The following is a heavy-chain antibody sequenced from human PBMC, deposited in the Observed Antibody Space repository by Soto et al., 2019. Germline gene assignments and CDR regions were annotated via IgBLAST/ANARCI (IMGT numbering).Heavy chain of an antibody. D-gene: IGHD6-19*01. CDR1: GFTFSSYG. J-gene: IGHJ6*02. V-gene: IGHV3-30*18. CDR2: ISYDGSNK. Sequence: GGSLRLSCAASGFTFSSYGMHWVRQAPGKGLEWVAVISYDGSNKYYADSVKGRFTISRDNSKNPLYLQMNSLRAEDTAVYYCAKDGMGIAVPGTSYSGMDVWGQGTTVTVSS. CDR3: AKDGMGIAVPGTSYSGMDV.